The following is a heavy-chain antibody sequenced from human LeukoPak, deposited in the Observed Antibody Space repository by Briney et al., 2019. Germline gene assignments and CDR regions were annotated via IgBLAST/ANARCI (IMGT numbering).Heavy chain of an antibody. Sequence: GGSLRLSCAASGFTFSSYGMNWVRQAPGKGLEWVSYISSSSSTIYYADSVKGRFTISRDNAKNSLYLQMNSLRAEDTAVYYCARMIGVVIIQAFDIWGQGTMVTVSS. CDR2: ISSSSSTI. J-gene: IGHJ3*02. CDR3: ARMIGVVIIQAFDI. D-gene: IGHD3-3*01. CDR1: GFTFSSYG. V-gene: IGHV3-48*01.